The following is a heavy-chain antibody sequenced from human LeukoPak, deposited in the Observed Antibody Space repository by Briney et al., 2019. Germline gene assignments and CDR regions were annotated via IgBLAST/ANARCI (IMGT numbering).Heavy chain of an antibody. D-gene: IGHD5-12*01. CDR1: GGSFSGYY. J-gene: IGHJ4*02. CDR3: ARARRDGYNGGHLDY. V-gene: IGHV4-34*01. CDR2: INHSGST. Sequence: ASETLSLTCAVYGGSFSGYYWSWIRQPPGKGLEWIGEINHSGSTNYNPSLKSRVTISVDTSKNQFSLKLSSVTAADTAVYYCARARRDGYNGGHLDYWGQGTLVTVSS.